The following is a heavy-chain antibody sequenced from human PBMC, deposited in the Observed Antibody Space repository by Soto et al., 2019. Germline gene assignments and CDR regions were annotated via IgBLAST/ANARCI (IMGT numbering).Heavy chain of an antibody. D-gene: IGHD6-19*01. CDR3: VRGLITGSHYAGGWYYVDA. J-gene: IGHJ4*02. V-gene: IGHV4-34*01. CDR1: PESLSGYN. Sequence: SQTMSLTRAPSPESLSGYNGTSIRPTPGEWLQETGQINHSGSASYNPSLKSRVTISVHTSNSQFSLELSSVAAADTAVYYCVRGLITGSHYAGGWYYVDAWGQGTQVTVSS. CDR2: INHSGSA.